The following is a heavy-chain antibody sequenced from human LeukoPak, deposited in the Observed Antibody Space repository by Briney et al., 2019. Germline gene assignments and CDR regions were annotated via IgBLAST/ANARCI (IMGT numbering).Heavy chain of an antibody. Sequence: GGSLRLSCAASGFTFSSYAMSWVRQAPGKGLEWVSAISGSGGSTYYADSVKGRFTISRDNSKNTLYQQMNSLRAEDTAVYYCAKGTIIVVVTAIASWGQGTLVTVSS. CDR2: ISGSGGST. D-gene: IGHD2-21*02. CDR1: GFTFSSYA. J-gene: IGHJ4*02. V-gene: IGHV3-23*01. CDR3: AKGTIIVVVTAIAS.